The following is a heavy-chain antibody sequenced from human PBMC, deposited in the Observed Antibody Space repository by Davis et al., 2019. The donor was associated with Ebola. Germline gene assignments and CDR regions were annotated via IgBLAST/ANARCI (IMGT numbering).Heavy chain of an antibody. Sequence: SVKVSCKASGGTFNTLSINWVRQVPGQGLEWMGTIVPLYGTPFYAQKFQGRVTITADESTSTAYMELSSLRSEDTAVYYCARDYYGGLSHNWFDPWGQGTLVTVSS. D-gene: IGHD3-10*01. CDR3: ARDYYGGLSHNWFDP. J-gene: IGHJ5*02. V-gene: IGHV1-69*13. CDR2: IVPLYGTP. CDR1: GGTFNTLS.